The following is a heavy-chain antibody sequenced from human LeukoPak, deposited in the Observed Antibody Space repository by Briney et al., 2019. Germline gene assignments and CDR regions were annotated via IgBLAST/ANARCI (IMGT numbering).Heavy chain of an antibody. CDR3: AKVAAGTLYYFDY. CDR2: ISGSGAGT. J-gene: IGHJ4*02. CDR1: GFTLSTYG. V-gene: IGHV3-23*01. Sequence: PGGSLRLSCAASGFTLSTYGMHWVRQAPGKGLEWVSTISGSGAGTYYADSVKGRFTISRDNSKNTLYLQMNSLSAEDTAVFYCAKVAAGTLYYFDYWGQGTLVAVSS. D-gene: IGHD2-15*01.